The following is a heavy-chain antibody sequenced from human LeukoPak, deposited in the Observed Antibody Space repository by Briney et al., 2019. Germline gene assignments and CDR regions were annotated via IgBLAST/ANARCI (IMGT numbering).Heavy chain of an antibody. CDR3: AKGYYDYVWGSYYFDY. CDR1: GFTFSSYA. CDR2: ISGSGGST. Sequence: GGSLRLSCAASGFTFSSYAMSWVRQAPGKGLEWVSAISGSGGSTYYADSVKGRFTIPRDNSKNTLYLQMNSLRAEDTAVYYCAKGYYDYVWGSYYFDYWGQGTLVTVSS. D-gene: IGHD3-16*01. J-gene: IGHJ4*02. V-gene: IGHV3-23*01.